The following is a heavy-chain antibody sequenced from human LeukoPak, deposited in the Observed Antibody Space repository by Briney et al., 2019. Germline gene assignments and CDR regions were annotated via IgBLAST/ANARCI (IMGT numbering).Heavy chain of an antibody. D-gene: IGHD1-7*01. J-gene: IGHJ3*02. CDR1: GGSFSGYY. V-gene: IGHV4-34*01. Sequence: SETLSLTCAVYGGSFSGYYWSWIRQPPGKGLEWIGEINHSGSTNYNPSLKSRVTISVDTSKNQFSLKLSSVTAADTAVYYCARDSGNYLDAFDIWGQGTMVTVS. CDR2: INHSGST. CDR3: ARDSGNYLDAFDI.